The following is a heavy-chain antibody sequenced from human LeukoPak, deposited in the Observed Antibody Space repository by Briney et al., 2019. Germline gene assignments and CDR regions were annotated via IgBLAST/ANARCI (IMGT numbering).Heavy chain of an antibody. V-gene: IGHV3-33*01. CDR3: ARDSSGYYLGTFDY. CDR2: IWYDGSNK. Sequence: PGRSLRLSCAASGSTFSSYGMHWVRQAPGKGLEWVAVIWYDGSNKYYADSVKGRFTISRDNSKNTLYLQMNSLRAEDTAVYYCARDSSGYYLGTFDYWGQGTLVTVSS. CDR1: GSTFSSYG. D-gene: IGHD3-22*01. J-gene: IGHJ4*02.